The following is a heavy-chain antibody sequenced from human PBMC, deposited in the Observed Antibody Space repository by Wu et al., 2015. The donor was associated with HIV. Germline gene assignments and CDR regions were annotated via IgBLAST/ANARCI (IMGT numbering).Heavy chain of an antibody. CDR2: IIPALGTV. D-gene: IGHD5-12*01. V-gene: IGHV1-69*16. CDR1: GGTFSTYT. CDR3: ARNTDSVATSLYSLGV. J-gene: IGHJ6*02. Sequence: QVQLVQSGAEVKKPGSSVKVSCKASGGTFSTYTMNWVRQAPGQGLEWMGRIIPALGTVKYAQNFQGRVTITTDELRTTAYMELSSLQSEDTAVYYCARNTDSVATSLYSLGVWGQGTVVTVSS.